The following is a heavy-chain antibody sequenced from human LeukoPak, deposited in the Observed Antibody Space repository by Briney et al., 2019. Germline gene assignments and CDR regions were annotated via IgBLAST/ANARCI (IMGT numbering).Heavy chain of an antibody. Sequence: SETLSLTCAVNGGSFSRYYWSWIRQPPGKGLEWIGEINHSGSTNYNPSLKSRVTISVDTSKNQFSLKLNSVTAADTAVYYCARGRRGFYYYYYMDVWGKGTTVTVSS. CDR2: INHSGST. V-gene: IGHV4-34*01. CDR1: GGSFSRYY. J-gene: IGHJ6*03. CDR3: ARGRRGFYYYYYMDV.